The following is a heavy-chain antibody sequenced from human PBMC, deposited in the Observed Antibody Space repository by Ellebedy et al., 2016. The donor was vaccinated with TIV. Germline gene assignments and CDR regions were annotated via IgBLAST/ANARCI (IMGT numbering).Heavy chain of an antibody. CDR2: ISAYNGNT. CDR3: ARVAGSQYYEDNFDY. J-gene: IGHJ4*02. V-gene: IGHV1-18*04. D-gene: IGHD3-16*01. Sequence: AASVKVSCKASGYTFTSYGISWVRQAPGQGLEWMGWISAYNGNTNYAQKLQGRVTMTTDTSTSTAYMERRSLRSDDTAVYYCARVAGSQYYEDNFDYWGQGTLVTVSS. CDR1: GYTFTSYG.